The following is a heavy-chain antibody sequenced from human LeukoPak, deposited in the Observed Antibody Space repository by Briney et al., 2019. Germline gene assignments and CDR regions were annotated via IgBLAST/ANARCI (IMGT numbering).Heavy chain of an antibody. CDR3: AIYIPDCSGGSCYDY. Sequence: GGSLRLSCAASGFTFSSYSMNWVRQAPGKGLEWVASISSSRSYIYYADSVKGRFTISRDNAKNSLYLQMNSLSAEATAVYYGAIYIPDCSGGSCYDYWRQGTLVTVST. V-gene: IGHV3-21*01. D-gene: IGHD2-15*01. CDR1: GFTFSSYS. J-gene: IGHJ4*02. CDR2: ISSSRSYI.